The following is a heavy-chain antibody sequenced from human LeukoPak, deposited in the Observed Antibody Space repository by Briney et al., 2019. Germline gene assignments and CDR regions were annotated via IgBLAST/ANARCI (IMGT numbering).Heavy chain of an antibody. CDR1: GFSFSTSW. CDR2: IRKDGREI. J-gene: IGHJ4*02. D-gene: IGHD1-20*01. CDR3: VGDGDSWNDFDH. Sequence: GGSLRLSCVASGFSFSTSWMTWVRQAPGKGLEWVAHIRKDGREIYYADSMKGRFTISRDNSKNSLYLQIHSLRAGDTGVYFFVGDGDSWNDFDHWGQGTLVTVSS. V-gene: IGHV3-7*01.